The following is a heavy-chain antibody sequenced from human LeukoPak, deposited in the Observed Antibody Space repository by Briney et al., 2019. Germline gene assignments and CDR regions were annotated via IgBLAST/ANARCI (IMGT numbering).Heavy chain of an antibody. CDR2: ISASGGST. D-gene: IGHD3-22*01. CDR3: ASLPVSYYYDSSGYYPI. Sequence: GGSLRLSCAASGFTFSSSAMSWVRQVPGKGLEWVSGISASGGSTSYADSVRGRFTISRDNSKNTLYVQMNSLRDEDTAVYYCASLPVSYYYDSSGYYPIWGQGTMVTVSS. CDR1: GFTFSSSA. J-gene: IGHJ3*02. V-gene: IGHV3-23*01.